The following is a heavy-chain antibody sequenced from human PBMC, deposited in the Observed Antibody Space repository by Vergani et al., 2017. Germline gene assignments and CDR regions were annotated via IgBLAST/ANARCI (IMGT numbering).Heavy chain of an antibody. J-gene: IGHJ6*02. CDR2: ISGYDGKT. CDR3: SSRDITIFGVVIIRGYYYYGMDV. Sequence: QVQLVQSGAEMKKPGASVNVSCKTSGYSFNSYGINWVRQAPGQGLEWLGWISGYDGKTKYVEKLQGRITVTIDTSTNSAYMELRGLRSDDTAVYYCSSRDITIFGVVIIRGYYYYGMDVWGQGTTVTVSS. CDR1: GYSFNSYG. V-gene: IGHV1-18*01. D-gene: IGHD3-3*01.